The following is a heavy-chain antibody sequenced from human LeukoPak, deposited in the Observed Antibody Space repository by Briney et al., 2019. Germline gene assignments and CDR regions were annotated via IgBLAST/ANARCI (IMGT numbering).Heavy chain of an antibody. Sequence: ASVKVSCKASGGTFSSYAISWVRQAPGQGLEWMGGIIPIFGTANYAQKFQGRVTITTDESTSTAYMELSSLRSEDTAVYYRARGWCGGDCYLAFDIWGQGTMVTVSS. J-gene: IGHJ3*02. CDR3: ARGWCGGDCYLAFDI. CDR2: IIPIFGTA. CDR1: GGTFSSYA. D-gene: IGHD2-21*02. V-gene: IGHV1-69*05.